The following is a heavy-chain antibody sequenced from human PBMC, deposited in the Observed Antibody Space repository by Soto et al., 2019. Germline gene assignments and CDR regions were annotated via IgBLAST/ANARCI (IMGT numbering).Heavy chain of an antibody. J-gene: IGHJ4*02. D-gene: IGHD4-17*01. CDR1: GGSFSGYY. V-gene: IGHV4-34*01. CDR3: ACFGGPLPYGDYDSTHDY. CDR2: INHSGST. Sequence: SETLSLTCAVYGGSFSGYYWSWIRQPPGKGLEWIGEINHSGSTNYNPSLKSRVTISVDTSKNQFSLKLSSVTAADTAVYYCACFGGPLPYGDYDSTHDYWGQGTQVTVSS.